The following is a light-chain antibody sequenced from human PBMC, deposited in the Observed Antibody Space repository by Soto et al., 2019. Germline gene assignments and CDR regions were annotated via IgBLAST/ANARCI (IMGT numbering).Light chain of an antibody. CDR2: DIF. J-gene: IGKJ4*01. CDR1: PSVGSD. CDR3: QEYNSWPLT. Sequence: EIVMTQSPATLSVSPGERATLSCRASPSVGSDLAWYQKKPCQAPRLVIYDIFTRANGVPTRISGSGSGTEFTLTISSLQSEDFAVYYGQEYNSWPLTFGGGTKVEIK. V-gene: IGKV3D-15*01.